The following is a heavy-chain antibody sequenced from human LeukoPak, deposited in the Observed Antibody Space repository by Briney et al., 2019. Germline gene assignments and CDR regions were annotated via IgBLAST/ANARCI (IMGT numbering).Heavy chain of an antibody. CDR1: GFTFDDYA. CDR3: ARDATTELGTVYMDV. J-gene: IGHJ6*03. V-gene: IGHV3-9*01. Sequence: GGSLRLSCAASGFTFDDYAMHWVRQAPGKGLEWVSGISWNSGSIGYADSVKGRFTISRDNAKNSLYLQMNSLRVEDTAVYYCARDATTELGTVYMDVWGKGTTVTISS. D-gene: IGHD4-17*01. CDR2: ISWNSGSI.